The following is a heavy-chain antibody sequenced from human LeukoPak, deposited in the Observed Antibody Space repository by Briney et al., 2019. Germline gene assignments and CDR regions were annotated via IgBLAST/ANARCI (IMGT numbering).Heavy chain of an antibody. J-gene: IGHJ3*02. Sequence: GGSLRLSCTASGFTFGDYAMSWFRQAPGKGLEWVGFIRSKAYGGTTEYAASVKGRFTISRDDSKSIAYLQMNSLKTEDTAVYYCTREVVRGVIIRDAFDIWGQGTMVTVSS. CDR1: GFTFGDYA. CDR2: IRSKAYGGTT. D-gene: IGHD3-10*01. CDR3: TREVVRGVIIRDAFDI. V-gene: IGHV3-49*03.